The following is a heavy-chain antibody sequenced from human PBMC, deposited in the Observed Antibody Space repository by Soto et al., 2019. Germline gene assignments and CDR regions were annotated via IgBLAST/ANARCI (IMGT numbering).Heavy chain of an antibody. J-gene: IGHJ5*02. D-gene: IGHD3-3*01. Sequence: EVQLVESGGGLVQPGGSLRLSCAASGFTFDHYAMHWVRQAPGKGLEWVGGISWYSNSIGYVDSVKGRFTISRDSAKNSLYLQMNSLRIEDTALYFCAKGSGGGTIFGVALDLWGQGALVTVSS. V-gene: IGHV3-9*01. CDR2: ISWYSNSI. CDR1: GFTFDHYA. CDR3: AKGSGGGTIFGVALDL.